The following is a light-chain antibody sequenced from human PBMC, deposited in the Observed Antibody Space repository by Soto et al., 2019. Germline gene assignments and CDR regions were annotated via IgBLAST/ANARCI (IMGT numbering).Light chain of an antibody. CDR2: DAS. CDR1: QSVSKY. V-gene: IGKV3-11*01. Sequence: ETVLTQSPPTLSLSPGEGATLSCRASQSVSKYLAWYQQKPGQAPRLLIYDASTRATGIPARFSGSGSGTDFTVTISSREPEDFAVYYCQQRSNWPPSFGGGTKVEIK. J-gene: IGKJ4*01. CDR3: QQRSNWPPS.